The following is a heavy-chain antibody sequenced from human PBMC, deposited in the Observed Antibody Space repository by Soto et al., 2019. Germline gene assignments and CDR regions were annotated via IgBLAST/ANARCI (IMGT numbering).Heavy chain of an antibody. V-gene: IGHV1-69*19. CDR2: ISPMFGAA. CDR1: GGTFNTYA. CDR3: AGEGQVQTPAFVY. D-gene: IGHD3-10*01. J-gene: IGHJ4*02. Sequence: QVQLVQSGAEMKKPGSSVKVSCQSSGGTFNTYAMNWVRQAPGQGPEWMGDISPMFGAANYAPKFQGRVTISGDESQGNSDMPLSSLTAKGTALFFRAGEGQVQTPAFVYWGQGTLVTVSS.